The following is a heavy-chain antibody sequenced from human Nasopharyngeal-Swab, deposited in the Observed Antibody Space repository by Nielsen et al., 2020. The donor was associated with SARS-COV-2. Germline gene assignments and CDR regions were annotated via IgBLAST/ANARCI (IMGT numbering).Heavy chain of an antibody. D-gene: IGHD6-25*01. Sequence: SETLSLTCTVSGGSISSYYWSWIRQPPGKGLEWIGYIYYSGSTNYNPSLKSRVTISVDTSKNQFSLKLSSVTAADTAVYYCARDAGIAAAGNYPLDYWGQGTLVTVSS. CDR3: ARDAGIAAAGNYPLDY. CDR2: IYYSGST. V-gene: IGHV4-59*01. J-gene: IGHJ4*02. CDR1: GGSISSYY.